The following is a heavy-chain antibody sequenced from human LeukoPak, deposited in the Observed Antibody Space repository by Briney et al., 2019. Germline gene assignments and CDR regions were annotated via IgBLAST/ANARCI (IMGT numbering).Heavy chain of an antibody. J-gene: IGHJ6*02. CDR1: GFTFSSYA. V-gene: IGHV3-23*01. Sequence: GGSLRLSCAASGFTFSSYAKSWVRQAPGKGLEWVSAISGSGGSTYYADSVKGRFTISRDNSKNTLYLQMNSLRAEDTAVYYCAKVGYSSGWYSRYYYYYGMDVWGQGTMVTVSS. CDR3: AKVGYSSGWYSRYYYYYGMDV. D-gene: IGHD6-19*01. CDR2: ISGSGGST.